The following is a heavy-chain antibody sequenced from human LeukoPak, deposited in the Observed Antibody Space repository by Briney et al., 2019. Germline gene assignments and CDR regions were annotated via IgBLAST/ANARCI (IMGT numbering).Heavy chain of an antibody. CDR1: GGSISSDYY. CDR3: ASRKQVKGGGAFLDY. V-gene: IGHV4-39*01. CDR2: MFYNGPT. J-gene: IGHJ4*02. D-gene: IGHD1/OR15-1a*01. Sequence: SETLSLTCAVSGGSISSDYYWGWIRQPPGKGLEFIGSMFYNGPTHYNPSLKSRLTMSVDTSKNQFSLTLGSVTAADTAVYYCASRKQVKGGGAFLDYWGKGTLVTVSS.